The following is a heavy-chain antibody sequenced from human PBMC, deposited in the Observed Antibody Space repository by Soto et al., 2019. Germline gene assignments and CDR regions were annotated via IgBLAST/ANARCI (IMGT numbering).Heavy chain of an antibody. D-gene: IGHD2-21*02. CDR3: ARESYCGGDCPTDYYYGMDV. V-gene: IGHV4-61*01. CDR1: GGSVSSGSYY. J-gene: IGHJ6*02. CDR2: IYYSGST. Sequence: SETLSLTCTVSGGSVSSGSYYWSWIRQPPGKGLEWIGYIYYSGSTNYNPSLKSRVTISVDTSKNQFSLKLSSVTAADTAVYYFARESYCGGDCPTDYYYGMDVWGQGTTVTVSS.